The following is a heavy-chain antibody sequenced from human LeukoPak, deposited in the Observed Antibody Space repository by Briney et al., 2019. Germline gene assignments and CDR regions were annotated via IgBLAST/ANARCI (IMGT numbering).Heavy chain of an antibody. CDR2: ISYSGST. D-gene: IGHD3-22*01. V-gene: IGHV4-39*01. CDR3: TEFYFDRSGYADY. CDR1: GGSISNNNYY. J-gene: IGHJ4*02. Sequence: PSETLSLTCTVSGGSISNNNYYWGWIRQPPGKGLEWIGIISYSGSTYHNPSLKSRVTISVDMSENQVSLKLRSVTAADTAVYYCTEFYFDRSGYADYWGQGTLVTVSS.